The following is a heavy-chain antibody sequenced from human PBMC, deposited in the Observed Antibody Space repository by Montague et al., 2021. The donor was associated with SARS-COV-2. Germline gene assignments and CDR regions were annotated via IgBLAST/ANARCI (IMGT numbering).Heavy chain of an antibody. CDR3: ARGSGWMGNAFDI. D-gene: IGHD6-19*01. CDR2: IYYSGST. Sequence: SETLSLTCTVSGGSISSYYWSWIRQPPGKGLEWIGYIYYSGSTNYNPSLKSPVTISVDTSKNQFSLKLSSVTAADTAVYYCARGSGWMGNAFDIWGQGTMVTASS. J-gene: IGHJ3*02. CDR1: GGSISSYY. V-gene: IGHV4-59*12.